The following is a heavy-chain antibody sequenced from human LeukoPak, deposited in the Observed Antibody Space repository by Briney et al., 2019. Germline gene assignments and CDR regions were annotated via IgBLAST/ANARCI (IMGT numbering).Heavy chain of an antibody. CDR2: IYYSVST. V-gene: IGHV4-39*01. J-gene: IGHJ5*02. Sequence: SETLSLTCTVSGDSISSSSDYCGWIRQSPGKGLEWIGTIYYSVSTYYNPALKSRVTISIDTSKNQSSLKLKSVTAADTAVYYCARPKVGDGDYAGNWFDPWGQGILVTVSS. CDR1: GDSISSSSDY. CDR3: ARPKVGDGDYAGNWFDP. D-gene: IGHD4-17*01.